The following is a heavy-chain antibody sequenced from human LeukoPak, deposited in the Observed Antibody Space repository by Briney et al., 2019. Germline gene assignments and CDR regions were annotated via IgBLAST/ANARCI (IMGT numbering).Heavy chain of an antibody. D-gene: IGHD6-6*01. Sequence: ASVKVSCKASGYTFTSYGINWVRQAPGQGLEWMGWINPNSGGTNYAQKFQGRVTMTRDTSISTVYMEMSRLRSDDTAVYYCARESVPAVAARRGLNYGGQGTLVAASS. CDR3: ARESVPAVAARRGLNY. V-gene: IGHV1-2*02. CDR2: INPNSGGT. CDR1: GYTFTSYG. J-gene: IGHJ4*02.